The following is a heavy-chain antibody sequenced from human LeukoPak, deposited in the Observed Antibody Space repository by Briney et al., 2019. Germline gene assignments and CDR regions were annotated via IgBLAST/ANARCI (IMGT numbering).Heavy chain of an antibody. CDR1: GGSFSGYY. Sequence: SETLSLTCAVYGGSFSGYYWSWIRQPPGKGLEWIGEINHSGSTNYNPSLKSRVTISVDTSKNQFSLKLTSVTAADTAVYYCARTMEGYCSGGSCYQYSYYMDVWGKGTTVTVSS. CDR2: INHSGST. V-gene: IGHV4-34*01. D-gene: IGHD2-15*01. J-gene: IGHJ6*03. CDR3: ARTMEGYCSGGSCYQYSYYMDV.